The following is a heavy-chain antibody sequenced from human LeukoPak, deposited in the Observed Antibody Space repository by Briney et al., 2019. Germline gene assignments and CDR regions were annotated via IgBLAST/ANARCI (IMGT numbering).Heavy chain of an antibody. V-gene: IGHV3-7*01. CDR1: GFPVSSNY. CDR2: INQDGSKK. J-gene: IGHJ4*02. D-gene: IGHD4-17*01. Sequence: GGSLRLSCAASGFPVSSNYMSWVRQAPGKGLEWVAFINQDGSKKYYVDSLKGRFSLSRDNAKNSLYLQMNSLRAEDTAIYYCARAGDYYFHYWGQGTLVTVSS. CDR3: ARAGDYYFHY.